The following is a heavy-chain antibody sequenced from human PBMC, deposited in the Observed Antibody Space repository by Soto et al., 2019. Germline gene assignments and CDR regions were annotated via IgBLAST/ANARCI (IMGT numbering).Heavy chain of an antibody. CDR1: GSSIGRGVYS. CDR3: ASGGNWFDP. D-gene: IGHD3-16*01. J-gene: IGHJ5*02. CDR2: IYLNGNI. V-gene: IGHV4-30-2*01. Sequence: SETLSLTCAVSGSSIGRGVYSWNWIRQPPGKGLEWIGYIYLNGNINYNPSLKSRVTISIDTSKNQFSLTLKSVTAADTAVYYCASGGNWFDPWGQGVLVTVSS.